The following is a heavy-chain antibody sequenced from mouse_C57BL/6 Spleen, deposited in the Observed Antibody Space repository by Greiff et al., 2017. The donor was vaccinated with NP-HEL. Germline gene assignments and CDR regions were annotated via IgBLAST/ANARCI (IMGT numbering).Heavy chain of an antibody. CDR1: GYSITSGYY. Sequence: EVKVEESGPGLVKPSQSLSLTCSVTGYSITSGYYWNWFRQLPGNQLEWMGYISYDGSNNYNPSLKNRISITRDTAKNQFFLKLNSVTTEDTATYYCARAYDYPFDYWGQGTTLTVSS. V-gene: IGHV3-6*01. D-gene: IGHD2-4*01. CDR2: ISYDGSN. J-gene: IGHJ2*01. CDR3: ARAYDYPFDY.